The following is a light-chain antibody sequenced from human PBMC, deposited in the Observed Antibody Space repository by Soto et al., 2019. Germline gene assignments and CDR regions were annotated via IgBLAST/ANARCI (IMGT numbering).Light chain of an antibody. J-gene: IGKJ1*01. V-gene: IGKV3-20*01. CDR1: QSVSSY. Sequence: IVLTQSPATLSLSPGERATLSCRASQSVSSYLAWYQQKPGQAPRLLIYGASSRATGIPDRFSGSGSGTDLTITIRRLEPEDFEVYYCQQYGRSPWTFGQGTKVDIK. CDR2: GAS. CDR3: QQYGRSPWT.